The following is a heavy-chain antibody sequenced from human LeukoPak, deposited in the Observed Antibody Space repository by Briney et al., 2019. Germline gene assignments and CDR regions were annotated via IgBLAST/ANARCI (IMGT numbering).Heavy chain of an antibody. V-gene: IGHV3-30*02. J-gene: IGHJ4*02. CDR3: AKDKTRVGAPDY. CDR2: IRYDGSNK. Sequence: GGSLRLSCAASGFTFSSYGMHWVRQAPGKGLEWVAFIRYDGSNKYYTDSVMGRFAISRDNSKNTLYLQMNSLRAEDTAVYYCAKDKTRVGAPDYWGQGTQVTVSS. D-gene: IGHD1-26*01. CDR1: GFTFSSYG.